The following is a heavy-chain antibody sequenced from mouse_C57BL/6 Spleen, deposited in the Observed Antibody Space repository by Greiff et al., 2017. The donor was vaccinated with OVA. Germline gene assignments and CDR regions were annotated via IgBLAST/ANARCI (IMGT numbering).Heavy chain of an antibody. Sequence: VQLKQSGAELVRPGASVKFSCTASGFTIKDAYMHWVKQRPEQGLEWIGWIDPENGDTDYASKFQGKATITADTSSNTAYLQLSSLTSEDTAVYDCTTGVTTPYWGQGTLVTVSA. CDR2: IDPENGDT. V-gene: IGHV14-4*01. D-gene: IGHD2-2*01. CDR3: TTGVTTPY. J-gene: IGHJ3*01. CDR1: GFTIKDAY.